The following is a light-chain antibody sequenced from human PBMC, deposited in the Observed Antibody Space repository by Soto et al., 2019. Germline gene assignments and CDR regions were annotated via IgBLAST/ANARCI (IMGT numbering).Light chain of an antibody. Sequence: EIVLTQSPGTLSLSPGERATLSCRASQSVSSSYLAWYQQKPGQAPRLLIYGASSRATGIPDRFSGSGSGTDFTLTISRLEPEDFAVYYCQQYGSRTYTFGQGTKLGI. CDR2: GAS. J-gene: IGKJ2*01. CDR1: QSVSSSY. CDR3: QQYGSRTYT. V-gene: IGKV3-20*01.